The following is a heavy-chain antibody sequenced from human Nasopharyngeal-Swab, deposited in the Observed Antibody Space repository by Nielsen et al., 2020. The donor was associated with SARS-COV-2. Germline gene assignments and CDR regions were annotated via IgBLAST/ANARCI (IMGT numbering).Heavy chain of an antibody. V-gene: IGHV3-33*06. CDR2: IWYDGSNK. J-gene: IGHJ4*01. CDR1: GFTFSSYG. Sequence: GESLKISCAASGFTFSSYGMHWVRQAPGKGLEWVAVIWYDGSNKYYADSVKGRFTISRDNSKNTVYLQMNSLRAEDTAVYYCAKYLGSGSYQAFCDYWGHGTLVTVSS. CDR3: AKYLGSGSYQAFCDY. D-gene: IGHD1-26*01.